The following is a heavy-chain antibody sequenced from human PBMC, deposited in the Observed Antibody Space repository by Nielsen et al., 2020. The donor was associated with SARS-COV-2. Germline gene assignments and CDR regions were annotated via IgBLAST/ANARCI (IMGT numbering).Heavy chain of an antibody. Sequence: SVKVSCKASGGTFSSYAISWVRQAPGQGLEWMGRIIPILDIANYAQKFQGRVTITADKSTSTAYMELSSLRSEDTAVYYRARDERGYSRFYYFDYWGQGTLVTVSS. CDR2: IIPILDIA. CDR3: ARDERGYSRFYYFDY. V-gene: IGHV1-69*04. D-gene: IGHD5-18*01. CDR1: GGTFSSYA. J-gene: IGHJ4*02.